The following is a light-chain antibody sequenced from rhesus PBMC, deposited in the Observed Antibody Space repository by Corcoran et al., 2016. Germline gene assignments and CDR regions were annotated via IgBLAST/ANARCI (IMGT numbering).Light chain of an antibody. V-gene: IGKV3-10*01. CDR2: GAS. J-gene: IGKJ1*01. CDR3: YRHSSGWT. CDR1: QRVSSY. Sequence: QVILTQSPATLSFSPGERATLPCTVSQRVSSYLARYQQKPGKAPRLLTYGASSRATGIPDRVSGRGSGTDFSLTISSLESEAVGVYHCYRHSSGWTFGQGTKVEIK.